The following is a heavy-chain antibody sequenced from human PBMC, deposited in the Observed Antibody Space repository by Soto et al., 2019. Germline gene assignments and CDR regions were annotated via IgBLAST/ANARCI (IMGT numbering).Heavy chain of an antibody. CDR1: GFTFSSYS. CDR2: ISSSSSYI. D-gene: IGHD5-12*01. CDR3: ARDSVEMATSFDY. V-gene: IGHV3-21*01. Sequence: GGSLRLSCAASGFTFSSYSMNWVRQAPGKGLEWVSSISSSSSYIYYADSVKGRFTISRDNAKNSLYLQMNSLRAEDTAVYYCARDSVEMATSFDYWGQGTLVTV. J-gene: IGHJ4*02.